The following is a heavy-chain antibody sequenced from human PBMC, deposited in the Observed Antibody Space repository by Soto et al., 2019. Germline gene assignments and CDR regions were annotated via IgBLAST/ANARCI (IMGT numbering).Heavy chain of an antibody. CDR3: ARDGPSFGVVIQSPYYYYGMDV. D-gene: IGHD3-3*01. CDR2: IIPIFGTA. J-gene: IGHJ6*02. CDR1: GGTFSSYA. Sequence: QVQLVQSGAEVKKPGSSVKVSCKASGGTFSSYAISWVRQAPGQGLEWMGGIIPIFGTANYAQKFQGRVTITADESTSTAYMELSSLRSEDTAVYYCARDGPSFGVVIQSPYYYYGMDVWGQGTTVTVSS. V-gene: IGHV1-69*01.